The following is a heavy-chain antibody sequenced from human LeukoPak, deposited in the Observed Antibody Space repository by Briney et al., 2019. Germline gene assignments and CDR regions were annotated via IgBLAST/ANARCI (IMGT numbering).Heavy chain of an antibody. Sequence: ASVKVSCKASGYTFTNYGISWVRQAPGQGLEWMGWISAYNGNTNYAQKFQGRVTMTTDTSTSTAYMEPRSLRSDDTAMYYCARAPRGDVVVQDATCFDPWGQGTLVTVSS. CDR2: ISAYNGNT. CDR3: ARAPRGDVVVQDATCFDP. D-gene: IGHD2-2*01. CDR1: GYTFTNYG. V-gene: IGHV1-18*01. J-gene: IGHJ5*02.